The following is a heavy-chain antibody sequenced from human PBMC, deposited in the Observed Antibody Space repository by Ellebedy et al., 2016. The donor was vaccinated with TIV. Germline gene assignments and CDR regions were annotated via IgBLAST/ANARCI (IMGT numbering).Heavy chain of an antibody. CDR1: GFTFSTYS. D-gene: IGHD1-26*01. CDR2: ISSGSRTV. Sequence: GESLKISCTASGFTFSTYSMNWVRQAPGKRLEWVSYISSGSRTVYYADSVEGRFTISRDNAQNSLYLQMNSLRVEDTAVYYCARGTTNIDYWGQGTLVTVSS. CDR3: ARGTTNIDY. J-gene: IGHJ4*02. V-gene: IGHV3-48*04.